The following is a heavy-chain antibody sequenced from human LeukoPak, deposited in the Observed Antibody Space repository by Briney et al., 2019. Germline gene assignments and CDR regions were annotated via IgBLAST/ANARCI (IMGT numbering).Heavy chain of an antibody. D-gene: IGHD7-27*01. CDR1: GYIFTNYW. J-gene: IGHJ3*02. Sequence: GESLKISCKGSGYIFTNYWIGWVRLVPGKGLDWMGIIYCGDSDTRYSPSFQGQVTISADKSISTACLQWSSLKASDTAMYYCARLGMGAFDIWGQGTMVTVSS. CDR2: IYCGDSDT. CDR3: ARLGMGAFDI. V-gene: IGHV5-51*01.